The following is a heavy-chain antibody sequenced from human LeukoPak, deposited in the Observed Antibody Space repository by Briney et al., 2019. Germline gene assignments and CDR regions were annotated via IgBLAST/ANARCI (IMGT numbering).Heavy chain of an antibody. CDR1: GFTFSSYA. D-gene: IGHD3-10*01. V-gene: IGHV3-64*01. CDR2: ISSNGGST. J-gene: IGHJ6*03. CDR3: ARSGAMDV. Sequence: GGSLRLSYAASGFTFSSYAMHWVRQAPGKGLEYVSAISSNGGSTYYANSVKGRFTISRDNSKNTLYLQMGSLRAEDMAVYYCARSGAMDVWGKGTTVTVSS.